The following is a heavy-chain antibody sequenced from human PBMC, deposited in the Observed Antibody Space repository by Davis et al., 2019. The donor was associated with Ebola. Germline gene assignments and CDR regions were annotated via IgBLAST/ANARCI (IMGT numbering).Heavy chain of an antibody. CDR3: AGGGATVIPYYYGMDV. D-gene: IGHD1-26*01. Sequence: AASVKVSCKASGGTFSSYAISWVRQAPGQGLEWMGGIIPIFGTANYAQKFQGRVTITADKSTSTAYMELSSLGSEDTAVYYCAGGGATVIPYYYGMDVWGQGTTVTVSS. CDR1: GGTFSSYA. CDR2: IIPIFGTA. J-gene: IGHJ6*02. V-gene: IGHV1-69*06.